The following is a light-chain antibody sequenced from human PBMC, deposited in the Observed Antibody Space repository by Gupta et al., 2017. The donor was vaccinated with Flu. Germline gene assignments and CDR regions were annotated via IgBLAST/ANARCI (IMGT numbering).Light chain of an antibody. CDR2: LVS. J-gene: IGKJ1*01. CDR3: RQGEHWPWA. V-gene: IGKV2-30*01. CDR1: QGLVYSDGKTY. Sequence: VTLGQPASISCRASQGLVYSDGKTYLHWFQQRPGQSPRRLIYLVSYRDSGVPDRFSGSGSGTNFTLKISRVEAEDVGIYCCRQGEHWPWAFCQGTTVEIK.